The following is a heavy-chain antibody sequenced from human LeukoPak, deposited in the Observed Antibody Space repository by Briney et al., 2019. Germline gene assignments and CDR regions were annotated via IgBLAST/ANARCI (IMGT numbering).Heavy chain of an antibody. J-gene: IGHJ5*02. CDR2: INPNSGGT. CDR1: GYTFTGYY. D-gene: IGHD3-10*01. CDR3: ARERDYGSRFDP. V-gene: IGHV1-2*02. Sequence: GASVKVSCKASGYTFTGYYMHWVRQAPGQGLEWMGWINPNSGGTNYAQKFQGRVTMTRDTSISTAYMELSSLRSEDTAVYYCARERDYGSRFDPWGQGTLVTVSS.